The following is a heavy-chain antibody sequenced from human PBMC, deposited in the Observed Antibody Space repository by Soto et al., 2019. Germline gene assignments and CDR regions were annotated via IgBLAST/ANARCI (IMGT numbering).Heavy chain of an antibody. J-gene: IGHJ3*02. CDR1: GCSFTSYW. Sequence: GEPLKVSCKGSGCSFTSYWIGWVRQMPGKGLEWMGIIYPGDSDTRYSPSFQGQVTISADKSISTAYLQWSSLKASDTAMYYCARRWELTSAFDIWGQGRMVTVSS. CDR2: IYPGDSDT. D-gene: IGHD1-26*01. V-gene: IGHV5-51*01. CDR3: ARRWELTSAFDI.